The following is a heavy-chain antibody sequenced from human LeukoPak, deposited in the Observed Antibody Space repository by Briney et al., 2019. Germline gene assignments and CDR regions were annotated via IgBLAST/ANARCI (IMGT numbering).Heavy chain of an antibody. CDR2: ISSSGSTI. CDR1: GFTFSDYY. J-gene: IGHJ4*02. V-gene: IGHV3-11*04. Sequence: GGSLRLSCAASGFTFSDYYMSWIRQDPGKGLEWVSYISSSGSTIYYADSVKGRFTISRDNAKNTLYLEMNSLRAEDTAVYYCAKDIGSYYDYWGQGILVTVSS. D-gene: IGHD3-10*01. CDR3: AKDIGSYYDY.